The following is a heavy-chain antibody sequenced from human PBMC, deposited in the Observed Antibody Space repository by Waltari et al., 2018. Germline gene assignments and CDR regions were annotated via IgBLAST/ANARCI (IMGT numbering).Heavy chain of an antibody. Sequence: QVQLQESGPGLVKPSQTLYLTCTVSGGSISSGGYYWSWHLQHPGKGLEWIGYIYYSGSTYYNPSLKSRVTISVDTSKNQFSLKLSSVTAADTAVYYCAREVVVVAADAFDIWGQGTMVTVSS. CDR3: AREVVVVAADAFDI. CDR2: IYYSGST. J-gene: IGHJ3*02. CDR1: GGSISSGGYY. D-gene: IGHD2-15*01. V-gene: IGHV4-31*03.